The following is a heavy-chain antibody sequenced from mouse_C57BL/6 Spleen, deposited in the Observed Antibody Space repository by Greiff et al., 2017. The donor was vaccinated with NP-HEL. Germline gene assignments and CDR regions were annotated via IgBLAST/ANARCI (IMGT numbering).Heavy chain of an antibody. J-gene: IGHJ4*01. V-gene: IGHV7-3*01. D-gene: IGHD1-1*01. CDR3: ARWGLYYFYYYAMDY. Sequence: EVMLVESGGGLVQPGGFTFTDYYMSWVRQPPGKALEWLGFIRNKANGYTTEYSPSVKGRFTISRDNSQSILYLQMNALRAEDSATYYCARWGLYYFYYYAMDYWGQGTSVTVSS. CDR2: IRNKANGYTT. CDR1: FTFTDYY.